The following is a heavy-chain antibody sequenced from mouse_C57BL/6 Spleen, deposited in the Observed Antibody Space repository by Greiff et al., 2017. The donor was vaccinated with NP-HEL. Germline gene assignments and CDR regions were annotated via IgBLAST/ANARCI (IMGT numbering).Heavy chain of an antibody. J-gene: IGHJ2*01. CDR2: IHPNSGST. D-gene: IGHD1-1*01. V-gene: IGHV1-64*01. CDR1: GYTFTSYW. Sequence: QVHVKQSGAELVKPGASVKLSCKASGYTFTSYWMHWVKQRPGQGLEWIGMIHPNSGSTNYNEKFKSKATLTVDKSSSTAYMQLSSLTSEDSAVYYCARPITTVVAFDYWGQGTTLTVSS. CDR3: ARPITTVVAFDY.